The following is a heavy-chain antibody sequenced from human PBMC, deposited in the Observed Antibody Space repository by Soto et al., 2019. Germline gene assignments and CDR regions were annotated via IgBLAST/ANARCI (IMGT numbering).Heavy chain of an antibody. D-gene: IGHD1-1*01. J-gene: IGHJ3*02. Sequence: QVRLQEWGPGLVKPSQTLSLKCSVSGGSITTGGRYWSWIRQLPGKGLEWIGDIYYSGNTYYNASITSRVTISVEAAKNQFSLELSSVTAADTAVYYCAQALVFTGGDGFHIWGQGRLVTVSS. CDR2: IYYSGNT. V-gene: IGHV4-31*02. CDR3: AQALVFTGGDGFHI. CDR1: GGSITTGGRY.